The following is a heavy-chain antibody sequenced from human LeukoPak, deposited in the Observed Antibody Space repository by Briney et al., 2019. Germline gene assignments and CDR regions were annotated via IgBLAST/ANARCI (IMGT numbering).Heavy chain of an antibody. Sequence: GGSLRLSCAASGFTFSSYSMNWVRQAPGKGLEWVSSISSSSSYIYYADSVKGRFTISRDNAKNSLYLQMNSLRAEDTAVYYCARVADDSSGSPFDYWGQGTLVTVSS. CDR1: GFTFSSYS. D-gene: IGHD3-22*01. CDR2: ISSSSSYI. V-gene: IGHV3-21*01. J-gene: IGHJ4*02. CDR3: ARVADDSSGSPFDY.